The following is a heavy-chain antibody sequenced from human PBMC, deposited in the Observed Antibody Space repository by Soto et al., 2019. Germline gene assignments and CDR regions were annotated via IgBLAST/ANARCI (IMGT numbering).Heavy chain of an antibody. V-gene: IGHV1-2*02. CDR2: INPNSGGT. CDR1: GYTFTGHY. J-gene: IGHJ5*02. Sequence: ASVKVSCKASGYTFTGHYMHWVRQAPGQGLEWMGWINPNSGGTNYAQKFQGRVTMTRDTSISTAYMELSRLRSDDTAVYYCARGGGGDCTKGLCQFGHNWFQPWGRGTL. D-gene: IGHD2-8*01. CDR3: ARGGGGDCTKGLCQFGHNWFQP.